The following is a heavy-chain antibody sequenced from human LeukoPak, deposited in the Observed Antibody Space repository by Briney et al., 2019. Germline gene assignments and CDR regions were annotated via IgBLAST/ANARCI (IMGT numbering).Heavy chain of an antibody. CDR1: GGTFSSYA. CDR2: IIPIFGTA. J-gene: IGHJ6*02. V-gene: IGHV1-69*13. Sequence: ASVKVSCKASGGTFSSYAISWVRQAPGQGLEWMGGIIPIFGTANYAQKFQGRVTITADESTSTAYMELSSLRSEDTAVYYCARPYDSRGYTYGVDVWGQGTTVTASS. CDR3: ARPYDSRGYTYGVDV. D-gene: IGHD3-22*01.